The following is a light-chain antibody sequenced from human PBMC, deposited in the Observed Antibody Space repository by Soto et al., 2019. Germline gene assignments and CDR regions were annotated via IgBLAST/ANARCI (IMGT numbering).Light chain of an antibody. CDR1: QSISNS. V-gene: IGKV1-39*01. CDR2: VAS. CDR3: QQTFNPPYT. J-gene: IGKJ2*01. Sequence: DIQMTQSLSSLSASVGDTVTITCRASQSISNSLSWYQQKPGKAPKFLIYVASTLQRGVPSRFSGSGSGTDVTRTISSLQPEDVATYFWQQTFNPPYTFGQGTKLEIK.